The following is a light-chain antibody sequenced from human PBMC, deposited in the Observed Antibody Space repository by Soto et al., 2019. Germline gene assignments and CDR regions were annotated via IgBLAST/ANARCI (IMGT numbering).Light chain of an antibody. CDR3: HQRSNWPPIT. V-gene: IGKV3-11*01. CDR1: QSVSSY. Sequence: EVVMTQSPATLSVSPGERATLSCRASQSVSSYLAWYQQKPGQAPRLLIYDASNRATGIPARFSDSGSGTDFTLTISSLEPEDFAVYYCHQRSNWPPITFGQGTRLEI. CDR2: DAS. J-gene: IGKJ5*01.